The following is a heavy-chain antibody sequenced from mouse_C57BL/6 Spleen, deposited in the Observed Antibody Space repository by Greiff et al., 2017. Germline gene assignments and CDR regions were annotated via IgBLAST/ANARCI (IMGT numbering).Heavy chain of an antibody. CDR3: ARKGYYFDY. CDR1: GYAFSSSW. CDR2: IYPGDGDT. Sequence: ESGPELVKPGASVKISCKASGYAFSSSWMNWVKQRPGKGLEWIGRIYPGDGDTNYNGKFKGKATLTADKSSSTAYMQLSSLTSEDSAVYFCARKGYYFDYWGQGTTLTVSS. J-gene: IGHJ2*01. V-gene: IGHV1-82*01.